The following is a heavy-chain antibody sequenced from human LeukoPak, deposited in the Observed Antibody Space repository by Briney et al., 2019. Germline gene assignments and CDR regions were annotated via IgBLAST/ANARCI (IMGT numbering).Heavy chain of an antibody. V-gene: IGHV3-30-3*01. CDR1: GFTFSSYA. CDR2: ISHDGSNK. Sequence: PGRSLRLSCAASGFTFSSYAMHWVRQAPGKGLEWVAVISHDGSNKYYADSVKGRFTISRDNSKNTLYLQMNSLRAEDTAVYYCARLGRGRLRLGELSLFWGTYYFDYWGQGTLVTVSS. D-gene: IGHD3-16*02. J-gene: IGHJ4*02. CDR3: ARLGRGRLRLGELSLFWGTYYFDY.